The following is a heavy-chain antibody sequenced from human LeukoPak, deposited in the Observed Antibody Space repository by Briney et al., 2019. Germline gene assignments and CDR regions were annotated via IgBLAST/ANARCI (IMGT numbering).Heavy chain of an antibody. Sequence: PSETLSLTCTVSGGSISSYYWSWIRQPPGKGLEWIGYIYYSGSTNYNPSLKSRVTISVDTSKNQFSLKLSSVTAADTAVYYCARDREGTAMAEDYWGQGTLVTVSS. CDR3: ARDREGTAMAEDY. D-gene: IGHD5-18*01. V-gene: IGHV4-59*01. CDR1: GGSISSYY. J-gene: IGHJ4*02. CDR2: IYYSGST.